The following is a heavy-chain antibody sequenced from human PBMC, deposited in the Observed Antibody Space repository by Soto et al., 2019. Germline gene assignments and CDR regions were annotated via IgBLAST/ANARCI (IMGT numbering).Heavy chain of an antibody. D-gene: IGHD2-15*01. CDR1: GGSISSGGYY. V-gene: IGHV4-31*03. CDR2: IYYSGST. J-gene: IGHJ5*02. Sequence: QVQLQESGPGLVKPSQTLSLTCIVSGGSISSGGYYWSWIRQHPGKGLEWIGYIYYSGSTDYNPSLKSRVTISVDTSKNQCSLKLSSVTAADTAVYYCARGPHCSGGNCYNWFDPWGQGTLVTVSS. CDR3: ARGPHCSGGNCYNWFDP.